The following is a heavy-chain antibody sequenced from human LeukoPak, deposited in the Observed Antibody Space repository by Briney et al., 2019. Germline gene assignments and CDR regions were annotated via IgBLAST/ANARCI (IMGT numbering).Heavy chain of an antibody. CDR1: GFTFDDYG. V-gene: IGHV3-20*04. J-gene: IGHJ6*03. CDR2: INWNGGST. CDR3: AKEEGIAVAGTSPIPAYYYYMDV. Sequence: GGSLRLSCAASGFTFDDYGMSWVRQAPGKGLEWVSGINWNGGSTGYADSVKGRFTISRDNSKNTLYLQMNSLRAEDTAVYYCAKEEGIAVAGTSPIPAYYYYMDVWGKGTTVTVSS. D-gene: IGHD6-19*01.